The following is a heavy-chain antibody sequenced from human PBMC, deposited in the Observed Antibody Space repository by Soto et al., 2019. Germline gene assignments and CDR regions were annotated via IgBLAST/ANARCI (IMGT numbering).Heavy chain of an antibody. Sequence: QVQLVQSGAEVKKPGSSVKVSCKASGGTFSSYAISWVRQAPGQGLEWMGGIIPIFGTANYAQKFQGRVTITADESTSTAYRELSSLRSEDTAVYYCARASTEEWEPGFFDYWGQGTLVTVSS. V-gene: IGHV1-69*01. D-gene: IGHD1-26*01. J-gene: IGHJ4*02. CDR3: ARASTEEWEPGFFDY. CDR2: IIPIFGTA. CDR1: GGTFSSYA.